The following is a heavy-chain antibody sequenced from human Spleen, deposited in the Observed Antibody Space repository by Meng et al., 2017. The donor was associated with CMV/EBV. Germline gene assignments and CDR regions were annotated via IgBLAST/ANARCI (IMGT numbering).Heavy chain of an antibody. CDR3: AAGLATPWDY. Sequence: GGSLRLSCAASGFTFSSYWMTWVRQAPGKGLVWVSRINSYGRGTLYADSVRGRFTISRDNAKNTLYLQMNSLRAEDTAIYYCAAGLATPWDYWGQGTLVTVSS. J-gene: IGHJ4*02. CDR2: INSYGRGT. CDR1: GFTFSSYW. D-gene: IGHD6-13*01. V-gene: IGHV3-74*01.